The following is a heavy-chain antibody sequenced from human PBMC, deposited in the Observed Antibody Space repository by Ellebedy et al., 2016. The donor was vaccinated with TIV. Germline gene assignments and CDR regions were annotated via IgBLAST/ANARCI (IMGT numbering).Heavy chain of an antibody. D-gene: IGHD3-16*01. CDR2: INPSGGST. J-gene: IGHJ4*02. CDR3: STVGE. Sequence: ASVKVSCKASGYTFTRYYMHWVRQAPGQGLEWMGIINPSGGSTNYAQKFQGRITMTEDTSTDTAYMELSSLRSEDPAVYYCSTVGEWGQGTLVTVSS. V-gene: IGHV1-46*01. CDR1: GYTFTRYY.